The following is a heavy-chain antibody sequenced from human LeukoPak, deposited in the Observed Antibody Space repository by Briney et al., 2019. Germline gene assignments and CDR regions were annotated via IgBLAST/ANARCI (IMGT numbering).Heavy chain of an antibody. CDR1: GGSFSGYY. Sequence: SETLSLTCAVYGGSFSGYYWSWIRQPPGKGLEWIGEINHSGSTNYNPSLKSRVTISVDTSKNQFSLKLSSVTAADTAVYYCARGRTTGYYYYYYMDVWGKGTTVNVSS. CDR2: INHSGST. D-gene: IGHD2/OR15-2a*01. CDR3: ARGRTTGYYYYYYMDV. J-gene: IGHJ6*03. V-gene: IGHV4-34*01.